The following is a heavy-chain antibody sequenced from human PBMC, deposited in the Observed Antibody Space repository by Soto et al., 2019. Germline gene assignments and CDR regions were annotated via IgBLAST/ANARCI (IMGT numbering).Heavy chain of an antibody. V-gene: IGHV3-23*01. J-gene: IGHJ4*02. Sequence: GGSLRLSCAASGFTFSSYGMSWVRQAPGKGLEWVSAISGGGGSTYYADSVKGRFTISRDNSKNTLYLQMNSLSSEDTAVYYCAKVLLPGAVDLQFDYWGQGTLVTVSS. D-gene: IGHD2-2*01. CDR3: AKVLLPGAVDLQFDY. CDR2: ISGGGGST. CDR1: GFTFSSYG.